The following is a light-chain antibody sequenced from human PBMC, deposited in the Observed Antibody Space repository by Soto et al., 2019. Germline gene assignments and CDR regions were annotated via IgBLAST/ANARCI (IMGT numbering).Light chain of an antibody. CDR1: QSLNTD. V-gene: IGKV3-15*01. Sequence: EILMTQSAPSLSVSPGETATLSCRASQSLNTDLAWYQQKPGQAPRLLLYGASTRAPGISPRFSGGGSGTEFTLTISGLQSEDSAIYYCPQYKSWPPITFGQGTRLEI. J-gene: IGKJ5*01. CDR3: PQYKSWPPIT. CDR2: GAS.